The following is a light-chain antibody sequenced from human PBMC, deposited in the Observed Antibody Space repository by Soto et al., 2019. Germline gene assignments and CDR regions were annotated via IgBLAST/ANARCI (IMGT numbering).Light chain of an antibody. CDR2: RNN. CDR1: TSNIGTNS. J-gene: IGLJ3*02. Sequence: QSVLTQPPSASGAPGQTVTISCSGGTSNIGTNSIAWYQHLPGTAPKLLIYRNNQRPSGVPDRFSGSKSGTSASLAISGLRSEDEADYYCAAWDDSLSGWVFGGGTKLTVL. V-gene: IGLV1-47*01. CDR3: AAWDDSLSGWV.